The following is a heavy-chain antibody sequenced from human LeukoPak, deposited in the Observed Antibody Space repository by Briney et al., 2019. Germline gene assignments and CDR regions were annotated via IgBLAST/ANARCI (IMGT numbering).Heavy chain of an antibody. CDR1: GDTFSSYT. Sequence: SVKVSCKASGDTFSSYTISWVRQAPGQGLEWMGRIIPILGIANYAQKFQGRVTITADKSTSTAYMELSSLRSEDTAVYYCARVGAARLDAFDIWGQGTMVTVSS. V-gene: IGHV1-69*02. CDR3: ARVGAARLDAFDI. CDR2: IIPILGIA. J-gene: IGHJ3*02. D-gene: IGHD6-6*01.